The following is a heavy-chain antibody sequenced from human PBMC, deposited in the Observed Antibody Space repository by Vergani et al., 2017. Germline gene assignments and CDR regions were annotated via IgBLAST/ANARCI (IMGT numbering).Heavy chain of an antibody. V-gene: IGHV4-59*01. Sequence: QVQLQESGPGLVKPSETLSLTCTVSGGSISSYYWSWIRQPPGKGLEWIGYIYYSGSTNYNPSLKSRVTISVDTSKNQFSLKLSSVTAADTAVYYCARDRLXYDFWSGYQYGMDVWGQGP. CDR3: ARDRLXYDFWSGYQYGMDV. J-gene: IGHJ6*02. D-gene: IGHD3-3*01. CDR1: GGSISSYY. CDR2: IYYSGST.